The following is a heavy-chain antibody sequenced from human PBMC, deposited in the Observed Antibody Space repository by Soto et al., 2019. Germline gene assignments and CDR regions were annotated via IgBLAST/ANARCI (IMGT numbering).Heavy chain of an antibody. D-gene: IGHD1-26*01. CDR2: IIPIFGTA. CDR3: ASVPRRVGATLCLYYYYYGMDV. CDR1: GGTFSSYA. Sequence: QVQLVQSGAEVKKPGSSVKVSCKASGGTFSSYAISWVRQAPGQGLEWMGGIIPIFGTANYAQKFQGRVTITADESTSTAYMELSSLRSEDTAVYYCASVPRRVGATLCLYYYYYGMDVWGQGTTVTVSS. J-gene: IGHJ6*02. V-gene: IGHV1-69*01.